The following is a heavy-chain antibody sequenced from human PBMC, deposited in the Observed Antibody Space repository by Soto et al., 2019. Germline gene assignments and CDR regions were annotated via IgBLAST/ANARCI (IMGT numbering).Heavy chain of an antibody. V-gene: IGHV3-74*01. Sequence: GGSLRLSCAASGFTFSRYWMPWVRQAPGKGQVWVSRISSDGGSTSYAGFVKGRFTLSRDNAKNTLYLQVNSLRAGDTAVHYCASPETGTYCSVEYWGQGTLVTV. D-gene: IGHD6-13*01. CDR3: ASPETGTYCSVEY. J-gene: IGHJ4*02. CDR2: ISSDGGST. CDR1: GFTFSRYW.